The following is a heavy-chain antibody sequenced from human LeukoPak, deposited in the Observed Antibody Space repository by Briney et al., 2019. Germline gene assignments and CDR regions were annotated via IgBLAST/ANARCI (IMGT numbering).Heavy chain of an antibody. J-gene: IGHJ4*02. CDR3: SRVGYCSGGSCYSAY. D-gene: IGHD2-15*01. CDR1: GYTFTSYG. Sequence: ASVTVSCKASGYTFTSYGISWLRQAPGQGLEWMAWISAYNGNTNYAQKLQGRVTITTDTSTSKAYMELRSLRSDDTAVYFCSRVGYCSGGSCYSAYWGQGTLVTVSS. CDR2: ISAYNGNT. V-gene: IGHV1-18*01.